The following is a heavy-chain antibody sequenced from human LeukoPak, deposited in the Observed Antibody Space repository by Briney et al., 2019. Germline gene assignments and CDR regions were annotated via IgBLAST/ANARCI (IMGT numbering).Heavy chain of an antibody. D-gene: IGHD3-22*01. J-gene: IGHJ3*02. Sequence: GRSLRLSCAASGFTFSSYGMHWARQAPGKGLECVAVIWYDGSNKYYADSVKGRFTISRDKSKNTLYLQMNSLRAEDTAVYYCAKNYYDSSGYYFLYAFDIWGQGTMVTVSS. CDR1: GFTFSSYG. CDR3: AKNYYDSSGYYFLYAFDI. CDR2: IWYDGSNK. V-gene: IGHV3-33*03.